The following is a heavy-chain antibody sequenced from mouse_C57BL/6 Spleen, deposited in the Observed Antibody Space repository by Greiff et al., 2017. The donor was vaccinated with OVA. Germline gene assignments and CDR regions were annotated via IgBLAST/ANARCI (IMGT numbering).Heavy chain of an antibody. CDR1: GYSITSGYY. J-gene: IGHJ2*01. Sequence: EVKVEESGPGLVKPSQSLSLTCSVTGYSITSGYYWNWIRQFPGNKLEWMGYISYDGSNNYNPSLKNRISITRDTSKNQFFLKLNSVTTEDTATYYCATTVGGYWGQGTTLTVSS. V-gene: IGHV3-6*01. CDR2: ISYDGSN. CDR3: ATTVGGY. D-gene: IGHD1-1*01.